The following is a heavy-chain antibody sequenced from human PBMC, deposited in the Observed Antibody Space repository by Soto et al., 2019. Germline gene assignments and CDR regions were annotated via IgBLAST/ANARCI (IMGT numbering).Heavy chain of an antibody. CDR1: GYTFTSYG. Sequence: QVQLVQSGAEVKKPGASVKVSCKASGYTFTSYGISWVRQAPGQGLEWMGWISAYNGNTNYAQKLQGRVTMTTDTSTSTAYMELRSLRSDDTAVYYCARDSDTAMATGLTDQQVPGFSWAWRYWGQGTLVTVSS. V-gene: IGHV1-18*04. CDR2: ISAYNGNT. D-gene: IGHD5-18*01. CDR3: ARDSDTAMATGLTDQQVPGFSWAWRY. J-gene: IGHJ4*02.